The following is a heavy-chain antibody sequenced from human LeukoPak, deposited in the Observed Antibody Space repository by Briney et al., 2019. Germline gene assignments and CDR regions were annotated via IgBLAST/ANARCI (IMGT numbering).Heavy chain of an antibody. V-gene: IGHV4-34*01. Sequence: RSSETLSLTCAVYGGSFSGYYWSWIRQPPGKGLEWIGEINHSGSTNYNPSLKSRVTISVDTSKNQFSLKLSSVTAADTAVYYCASQNSAFAGPDYWGQGTLVTVSS. CDR1: GGSFSGYY. D-gene: IGHD1-14*01. CDR2: INHSGST. J-gene: IGHJ4*02. CDR3: ASQNSAFAGPDY.